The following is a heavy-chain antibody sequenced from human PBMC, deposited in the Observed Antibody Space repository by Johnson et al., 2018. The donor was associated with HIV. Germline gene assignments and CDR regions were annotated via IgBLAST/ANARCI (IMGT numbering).Heavy chain of an antibody. CDR2: VSYDGSER. V-gene: IGHV3-30*18. D-gene: IGHD3-10*01. J-gene: IGHJ3*01. Sequence: QVQLVESGGGVVRPGGSLRLSCAASGFTFSSYAMHWVRQAPGKGLEWVAVVSYDGSERYYADSVKGRFTLSRDNSKNTLDLQMNSLTIEDTAVFYCAKTRMGGILDAFDLWGQGTMVIVS. CDR3: AKTRMGGILDAFDL. CDR1: GFTFSSYA.